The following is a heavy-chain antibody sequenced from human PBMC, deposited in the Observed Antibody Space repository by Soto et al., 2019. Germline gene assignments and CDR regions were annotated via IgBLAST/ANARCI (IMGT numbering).Heavy chain of an antibody. CDR3: ARGVRELGWFDP. Sequence: ASVKVSCKASGYTFTSYDINWVRQATGQGLEWMGWMNPNSGNTGYAQKFQGRVTMTRNTSISTAYMELSSLRSEDTAVYYCARGVRELGWFDPWGQGTLVTVSS. CDR2: MNPNSGNT. J-gene: IGHJ5*02. V-gene: IGHV1-8*01. D-gene: IGHD1-26*01. CDR1: GYTFTSYD.